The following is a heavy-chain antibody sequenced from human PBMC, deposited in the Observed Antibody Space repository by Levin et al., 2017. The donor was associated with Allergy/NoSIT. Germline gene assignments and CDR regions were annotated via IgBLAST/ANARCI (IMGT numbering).Heavy chain of an antibody. J-gene: IGHJ6*03. CDR2: IYNSGTT. CDR3: ARHGSDYYHMDV. D-gene: IGHD2-2*03. V-gene: IGHV4-59*08. Sequence: SCTVSGGSISGHYWSWIRQPPGKGLEWIAYIYNSGTTNYNPSLKSRVTISVDTSKNQLSLKLNSVTAADTAIYYCARHGSDYYHMDVWGKGTTVTVSS. CDR1: GGSISGHY.